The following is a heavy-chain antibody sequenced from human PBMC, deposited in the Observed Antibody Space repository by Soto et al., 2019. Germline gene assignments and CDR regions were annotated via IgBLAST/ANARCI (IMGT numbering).Heavy chain of an antibody. J-gene: IGHJ4*02. Sequence: GASVKVSCKASGFTFITYDFSWVRQAAGQGLEWMGWMNPNNGNAGFAQKFRGRTNMTRNTSISTAYLELSSLRSDDSAVYFCARRKERSGPYYLDLWGQGTQVTVSS. CDR2: MNPNNGNA. CDR3: ARRKERSGPYYLDL. V-gene: IGHV1-8*01. D-gene: IGHD6-25*01. CDR1: GFTFITYD.